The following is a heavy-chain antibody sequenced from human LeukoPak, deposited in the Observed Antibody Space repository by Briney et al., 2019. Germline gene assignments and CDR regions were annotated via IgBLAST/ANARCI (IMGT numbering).Heavy chain of an antibody. CDR1: GYTFTSYY. D-gene: IGHD1-1*01. CDR2: INPSGGST. Sequence: ASVKVSCKASGYTFTSYYMHWVRQAPGQGLEWMGIINPSGGSTSYAQKFQGRVTMTRDMSTSTVYMELSSLRSEDTAVYYCASSGSERYPTDYWGQGTLVTVSS. V-gene: IGHV1-46*01. J-gene: IGHJ4*02. CDR3: ASSGSERYPTDY.